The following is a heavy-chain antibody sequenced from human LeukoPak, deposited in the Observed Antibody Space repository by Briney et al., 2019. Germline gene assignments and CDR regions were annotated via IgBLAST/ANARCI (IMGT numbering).Heavy chain of an antibody. D-gene: IGHD3-22*01. CDR2: IKSDGST. CDR1: GFTFSTYW. Sequence: GGSLRLSCAASGFTFSTYWMHWVRQAPGKGLIWIPRIKSDGSTNYADSVKGRFTISRDNAKNTVSLQMNSLRPEDTGVYYCARAPSEIGGYYPEYFRHWGQGTLVTDSS. CDR3: ARAPSEIGGYYPEYFRH. J-gene: IGHJ1*01. V-gene: IGHV3-74*01.